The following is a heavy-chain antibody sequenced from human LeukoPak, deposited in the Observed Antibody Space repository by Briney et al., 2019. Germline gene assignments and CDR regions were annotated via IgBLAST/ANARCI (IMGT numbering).Heavy chain of an antibody. Sequence: ASVKVSCKASGYTFTSYYMHWVRQPPGQGLEWMGIINPSGGSTSYAQKFQGRVTMTRDMSTSTAYMELRSLRSDDTAVYYCARDKYYDRGADIWGQGTMVTVSS. V-gene: IGHV1-46*01. CDR2: INPSGGST. J-gene: IGHJ3*02. D-gene: IGHD3-22*01. CDR3: ARDKYYDRGADI. CDR1: GYTFTSYY.